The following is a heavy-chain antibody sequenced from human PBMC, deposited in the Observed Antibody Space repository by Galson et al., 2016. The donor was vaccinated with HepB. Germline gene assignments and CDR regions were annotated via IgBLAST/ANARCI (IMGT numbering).Heavy chain of an antibody. CDR1: GFTFSSYA. J-gene: IGHJ4*02. V-gene: IGHV3-23*01. Sequence: LRLSCAASGFTFSSYAMSWVRQAPGKGLEWVSTISGDGLTTYHTDSVQGRFAASRDNSKDTLYLQMNSLRVEDTATYYCAKRTHYRGSYGADYWGQGTLVTVSS. CDR2: ISGDGLTT. CDR3: AKRTHYRGSYGADY. D-gene: IGHD1-26*01.